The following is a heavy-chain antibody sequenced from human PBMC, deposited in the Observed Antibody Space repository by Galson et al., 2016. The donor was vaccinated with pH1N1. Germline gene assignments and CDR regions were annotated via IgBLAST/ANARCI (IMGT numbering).Heavy chain of an antibody. D-gene: IGHD1-7*01. CDR3: ARSPRDWNFPDYYNSMDV. V-gene: IGHV6-1*01. CDR2: TYYRSKSYN. CDR1: GDSVSTNSAA. J-gene: IGHJ6*03. Sequence: CAISGDSVSTNSAAWHWIRQSPSRGLEWLGGTYYRSKSYNDYALSVKGRITINPDTSKNQFTLQLNSVTPEDTAVYYCARSPRDWNFPDYYNSMDVWGKGTTVTVSS.